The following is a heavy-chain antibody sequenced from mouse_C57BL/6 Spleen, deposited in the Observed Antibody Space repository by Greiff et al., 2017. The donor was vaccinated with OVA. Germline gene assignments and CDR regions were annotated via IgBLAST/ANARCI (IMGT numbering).Heavy chain of an antibody. CDR1: GFTFSDYY. CDR3: ARRNYPYYAMDD. D-gene: IGHD2-1*01. J-gene: IGHJ4*01. CDR2: INYDGSST. Sequence: EVQLVESEGGLVQPGSSMKLSCTASGFTFSDYYMAWVRQVPEKGLEWVANINYDGSSTYYLDSLKSRFIISRDNAKNILYLQMSSLKSEDTATYYCARRNYPYYAMDDWGQGTSVTVSS. V-gene: IGHV5-16*01.